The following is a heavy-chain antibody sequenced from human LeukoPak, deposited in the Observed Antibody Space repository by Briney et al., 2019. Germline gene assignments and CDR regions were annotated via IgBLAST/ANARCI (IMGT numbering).Heavy chain of an antibody. J-gene: IGHJ4*02. D-gene: IGHD3-10*01. V-gene: IGHV1-69*04. CDR3: ARTYGSGSPFDY. CDR2: IIPILGIA. CDR1: GGTFSSYA. Sequence: SVKVSCKASGGTFSSYAISWVRQAPGQGLEWMGRIIPILGIANYAQKFQGRVTITADKSTSTAYMELSSLRSEDTAVYYCARTYGSGSPFDYWGQGTLVTVSS.